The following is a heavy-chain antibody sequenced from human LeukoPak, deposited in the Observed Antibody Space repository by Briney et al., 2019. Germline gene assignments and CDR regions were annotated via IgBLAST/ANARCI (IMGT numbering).Heavy chain of an antibody. V-gene: IGHV3-30*14. CDR2: IPYDGGNK. D-gene: IGHD6-19*01. Sequence: GRSPRLSCAASGFTFSSYAMHWVRQAPGKGLEWVAVIPYDGGNKYYADSVKGRFTISRDNSKNTLYLQMNSLRAEDTAVYYCARNGRGGWYFDYWGQGTLVTVSS. J-gene: IGHJ4*02. CDR1: GFTFSSYA. CDR3: ARNGRGGWYFDY.